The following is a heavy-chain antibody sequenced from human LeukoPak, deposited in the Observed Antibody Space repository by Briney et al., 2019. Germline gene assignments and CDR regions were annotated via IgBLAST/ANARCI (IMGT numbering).Heavy chain of an antibody. CDR3: ARGRGGSYYPLAPYYFDY. D-gene: IGHD1-26*01. J-gene: IGHJ4*02. Sequence: SETLSLTCTVSGGSISSSNYYWGWIRQPPGKGLEWIGSMSYSGSTYYNPSLKSRVTISVDTSKNQFSLKLSSVTAADTAVYYCARGRGGSYYPLAPYYFDYWGQGTLVTVSS. CDR1: GGSISSSNYY. CDR2: MSYSGST. V-gene: IGHV4-39*01.